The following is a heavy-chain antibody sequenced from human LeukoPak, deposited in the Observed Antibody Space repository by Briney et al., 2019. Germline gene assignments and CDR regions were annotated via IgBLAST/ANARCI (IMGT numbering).Heavy chain of an antibody. V-gene: IGHV1-8*03. CDR3: ARRRDSGSLQHFDY. Sequence: ASVKASCKASGYTFTSYDINWVRQATGQGLEWMGWMNPNSGNTGYAQKFQGRVTITRNTSISTAYMELSSLRSEDTAVYYCARRRDSGSLQHFDYWGQGTLVTVSS. D-gene: IGHD1-26*01. J-gene: IGHJ4*02. CDR2: MNPNSGNT. CDR1: GYTFTSYD.